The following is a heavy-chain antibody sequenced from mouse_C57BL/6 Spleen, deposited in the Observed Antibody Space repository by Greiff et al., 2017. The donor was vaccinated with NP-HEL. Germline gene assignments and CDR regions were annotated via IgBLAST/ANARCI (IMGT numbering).Heavy chain of an antibody. V-gene: IGHV5-17*01. CDR3: ARGSVYYGYDGGFAY. CDR1: GFTFSDYG. Sequence: EVKLMESGGGLVKPGGSLKLSCAASGFTFSDYGMHWVRQAPEKGLEWVAYISSGSSTIYYADTVKGRFTISRDNAKNTLFLQMTSLRSEDTAMYYCARGSVYYGYDGGFAYWGQGTLVTVSA. J-gene: IGHJ3*01. CDR2: ISSGSSTI. D-gene: IGHD2-2*01.